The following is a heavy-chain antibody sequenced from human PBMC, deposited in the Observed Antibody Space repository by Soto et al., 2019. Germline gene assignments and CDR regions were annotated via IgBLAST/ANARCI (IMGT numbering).Heavy chain of an antibody. CDR3: ARETSRYCSSTSCTKDAFDI. CDR2: INPSGGST. V-gene: IGHV1-46*03. Sequence: QVQLVQSGAEVKKPGASVKVSCKASGYTFTSYYMHWVRQAPGQGLEWMGIINPSGGSTSYAQKFQGRVTMTRDTSTSTVYIELSSLRSEDTAVYYCARETSRYCSSTSCTKDAFDIWGQGTMVTVSS. D-gene: IGHD2-2*01. J-gene: IGHJ3*02. CDR1: GYTFTSYY.